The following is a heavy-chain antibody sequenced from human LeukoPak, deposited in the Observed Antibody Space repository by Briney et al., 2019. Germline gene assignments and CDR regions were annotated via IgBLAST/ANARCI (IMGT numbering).Heavy chain of an antibody. Sequence: GGSLRLSCAASGFTFSSYGMHWVRQAPGKGLEWVAVIWYDGSNKYYADSVKGRFTISRDNSKNTLYLQMNSLRAEDTAVYYCAKDFGRNLGGPGYWGRGTRVTVSS. J-gene: IGHJ4*02. CDR2: IWYDGSNK. V-gene: IGHV3-33*06. CDR3: AKDFGRNLGGPGY. CDR1: GFTFSSYG. D-gene: IGHD3-10*01.